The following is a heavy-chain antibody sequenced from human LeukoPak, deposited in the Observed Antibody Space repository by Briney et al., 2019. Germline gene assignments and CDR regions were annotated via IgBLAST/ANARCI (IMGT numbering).Heavy chain of an antibody. J-gene: IGHJ4*02. V-gene: IGHV1-69*02. CDR2: IIPILGIA. D-gene: IGHD2-2*01. CDR1: GGTFSSYT. CDR3: ARAGFGYCSGTSCPHFDY. Sequence: RASVKVSCKASGGTFSSYTISWVRQAPGQGLEWMGRIIPILGIANYAQKFQGRVTITADKSTSTAYMELSSLRSEDTAVYYCARAGFGYCSGTSCPHFDYWGQGTLVTVSS.